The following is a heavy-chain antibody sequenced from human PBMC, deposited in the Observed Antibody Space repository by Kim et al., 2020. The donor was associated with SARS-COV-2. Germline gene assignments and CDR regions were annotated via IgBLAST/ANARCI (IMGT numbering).Heavy chain of an antibody. V-gene: IGHV3-48*02. CDR3: ARVSVTRKVGYYYYGMDV. CDR2: ISSSSSTI. J-gene: IGHJ6*02. CDR1: GFTFSSYS. Sequence: GGSLRLSCAASGFTFSSYSMNWVRQAPGKGLEWVSYISSSSSTIYYADSVKGRFTISRDNAKNSLYLQMNSLRDEDTAVYYCARVSVTRKVGYYYYGMDVWGQGTTVTVSS. D-gene: IGHD4-4*01.